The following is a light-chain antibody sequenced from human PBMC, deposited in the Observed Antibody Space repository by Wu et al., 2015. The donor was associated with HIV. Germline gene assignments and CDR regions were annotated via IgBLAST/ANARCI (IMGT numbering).Light chain of an antibody. CDR3: QQSYSSPFR. V-gene: IGKV1-39*01. CDR2: AAS. J-gene: IGKJ2*03. CDR1: RSINTY. Sequence: DIQMTQSPSSLSASVGDRVTITCRASRSINTYLNWYQQKPGRAPKLLIYAASSLQSGVPSRFSGSGSGTDFTLTISSLQREDSATYYCQQSYSSPFRFAQGTKVEIK.